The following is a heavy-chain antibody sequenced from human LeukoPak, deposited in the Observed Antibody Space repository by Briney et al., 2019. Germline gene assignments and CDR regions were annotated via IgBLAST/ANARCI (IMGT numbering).Heavy chain of an antibody. J-gene: IGHJ3*02. V-gene: IGHV4-59*01. Sequence: SETLSLTCTVSGGSINSYYWSWIRQPPGKGLEWIGYIYYSGTTNYNPSLKGRVTISVDTSKNQFSLKLSSVTAADTAVYYCARGYSGSYYLDPSFDIWGQGTMVTVSS. CDR3: ARGYSGSYYLDPSFDI. D-gene: IGHD1-26*01. CDR1: GGSINSYY. CDR2: IYYSGTT.